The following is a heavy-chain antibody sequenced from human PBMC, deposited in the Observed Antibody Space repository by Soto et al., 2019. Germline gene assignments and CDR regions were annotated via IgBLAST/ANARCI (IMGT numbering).Heavy chain of an antibody. D-gene: IGHD3-10*01. CDR1: VGSISSYY. V-gene: IGHV4-59*01. Sequence: ETLYLTGTVSVGSISSYYWSWMRQPPGKGLEWIGYIYYSGSTNYNPSLKSRVTISVDTSKNQFSLKLSSVTAADTAVYYCARNYYGSGSYWFDPWGQGTLVTVSS. J-gene: IGHJ5*02. CDR2: IYYSGST. CDR3: ARNYYGSGSYWFDP.